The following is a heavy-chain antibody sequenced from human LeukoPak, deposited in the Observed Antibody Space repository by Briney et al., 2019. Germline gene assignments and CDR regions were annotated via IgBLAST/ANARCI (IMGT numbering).Heavy chain of an antibody. CDR2: ISAYNGNT. Sequence: EASVKVSCKASGYTFTSYGISWVRQAPGQGLEWMGWISAYNGNTNYAQKLQGRVTMTTDTSTSTAYMELRSLRSDDTAVYYCARAVAYDPYNWFDPWGQGTLVTVSS. V-gene: IGHV1-18*01. D-gene: IGHD6-19*01. CDR3: ARAVAYDPYNWFDP. CDR1: GYTFTSYG. J-gene: IGHJ5*02.